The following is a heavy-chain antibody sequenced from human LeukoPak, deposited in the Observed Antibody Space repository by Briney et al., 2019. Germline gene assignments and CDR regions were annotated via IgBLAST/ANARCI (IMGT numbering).Heavy chain of an antibody. CDR2: IKQDGSEK. D-gene: IGHD3-22*01. CDR3: AKGRITMIVVVPFDY. V-gene: IGHV3-7*03. J-gene: IGHJ4*02. CDR1: GFTFSSYW. Sequence: PGGSLRLSCAASGFTFSSYWMSWVRQAPGKGLEWVANIKQDGSEKYYVDSVKGRFTISRDNAKNSLYLQMNSLRAEDTAVYYCAKGRITMIVVVPFDYWGQGALVTVSS.